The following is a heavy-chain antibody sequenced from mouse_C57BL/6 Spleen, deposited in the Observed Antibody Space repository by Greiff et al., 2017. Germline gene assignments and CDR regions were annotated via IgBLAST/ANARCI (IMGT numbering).Heavy chain of an antibody. V-gene: IGHV1-9*01. CDR2: ILPGSGST. D-gene: IGHD1-1*01. Sequence: QVQLQQSGAELMKPGASVKLSCKATGYTFTGYWIEWVKQRPGHGLEWIGEILPGSGSTNYNETFKGKATFTADTSSNTAYMQLSSLTTEDSAIYYCARRGIYYGSSYGPFFVYWGQGTTLTVSS. J-gene: IGHJ2*01. CDR1: GYTFTGYW. CDR3: ARRGIYYGSSYGPFFVY.